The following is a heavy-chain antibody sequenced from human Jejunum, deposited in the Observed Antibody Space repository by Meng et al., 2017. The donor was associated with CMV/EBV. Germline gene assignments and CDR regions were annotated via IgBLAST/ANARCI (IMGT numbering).Heavy chain of an antibody. Sequence: LSLTCTASGFTFTSYSITWVRQAPGKGLEWLSYISGSSTYIYHADSVKGRFTISRDNAKNSVYLQMNRLRAEDTAVYYCGDPPSDYWGHGTKVTVSS. CDR2: ISGSSTYI. J-gene: IGHJ4*01. CDR3: GDPPSDY. CDR1: GFTFTSYS. V-gene: IGHV3-21*01.